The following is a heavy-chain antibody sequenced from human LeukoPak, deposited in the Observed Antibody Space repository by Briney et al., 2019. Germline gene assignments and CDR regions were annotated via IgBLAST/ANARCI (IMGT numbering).Heavy chain of an antibody. D-gene: IGHD2-2*02. CDR1: GFTFSNYW. CDR3: VATYLYAMDV. V-gene: IGHV3-74*01. J-gene: IGHJ6*04. CDR2: INSDGSST. Sequence: GGSLRLSCVASGFTFSNYWMQWVRQAPGKGLVWISRINSDGSSTSYADSVKGRVTISRDNAKNTLYLQMNSPRAEDTAVYYCVATYLYAMDVWGKGTTVTVSS.